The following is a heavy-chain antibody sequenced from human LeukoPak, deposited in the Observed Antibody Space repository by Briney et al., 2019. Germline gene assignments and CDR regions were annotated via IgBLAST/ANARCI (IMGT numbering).Heavy chain of an antibody. CDR3: ARIGSWPSNDFDY. J-gene: IGHJ4*02. D-gene: IGHD1-26*01. V-gene: IGHV1-18*01. CDR2: ISVYNGNT. CDR1: GYTFTSYG. Sequence: GSVKVSCKASGYTFTSYGISWVRQAPGQGLEWMGWISVYNGNTKYVQKFQGRVTMTTDTSTRTAYMELSRLRSDDTAVYYCARIGSWPSNDFDYWGQGTLVTVSS.